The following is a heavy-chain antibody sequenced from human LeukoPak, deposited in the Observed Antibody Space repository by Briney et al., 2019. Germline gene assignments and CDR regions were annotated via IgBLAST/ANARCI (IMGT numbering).Heavy chain of an antibody. D-gene: IGHD2-2*01. CDR2: MNPNSGNT. J-gene: IGHJ5*02. V-gene: IGHV1-8*01. CDR3: ARVETPVLGYYSSTSCYDP. CDR1: GYTFTSYD. Sequence: ASVKVSCKASGYTFTSYDINWVRQATGQGLEWMGWMNPNSGNTGYAQKFQGRVTMTRNTSISTAYMELSSLRSEDTAVYYCARVETPVLGYYSSTSCYDPWGQGTLVTVSS.